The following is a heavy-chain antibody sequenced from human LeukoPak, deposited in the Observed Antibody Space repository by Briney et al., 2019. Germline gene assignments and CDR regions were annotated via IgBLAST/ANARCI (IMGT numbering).Heavy chain of an antibody. V-gene: IGHV4-34*01. J-gene: IGHJ5*02. CDR1: GGSFSGYY. CDR2: INHSGST. D-gene: IGHD6-19*01. CDR3: ARTSGWYQHWFDP. Sequence: KSSETLSLTCAVYGGSFSGYYWSWIRQPPGKGLEWIGEINHSGSTNYNPSLKSRVTISVDTSKNQFSLKLSSVTAADTAVYYCARTSGWYQHWFDPWGQGTLVTVS.